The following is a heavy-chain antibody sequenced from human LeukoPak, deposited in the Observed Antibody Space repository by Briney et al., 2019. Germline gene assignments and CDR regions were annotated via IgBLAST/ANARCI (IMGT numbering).Heavy chain of an antibody. Sequence: GGSLRLSCAASGFTVSSDYMSWVRRAPGKGLEWVSVIYSGGSTYYADSVKGRFTISRDKCKNTVYLQMNSLRFEDTAMYYCARNWFDPWGQGTLVTVSS. CDR2: IYSGGST. V-gene: IGHV3-53*05. J-gene: IGHJ5*02. CDR1: GFTVSSDY. CDR3: ARNWFDP.